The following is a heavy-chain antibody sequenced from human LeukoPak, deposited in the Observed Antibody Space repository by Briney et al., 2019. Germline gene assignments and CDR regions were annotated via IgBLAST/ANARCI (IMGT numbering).Heavy chain of an antibody. D-gene: IGHD3-3*01. CDR1: GFTFSRYW. Sequence: GGSLRLSCAASGFTFSRYWMSWVRQARGKGLEWVANINQDGSEKNHVDSVKGRFTISRDNGKNSLYLQINSLRAEDTAVYYCARDESWSSDYWGQGTLVTVSS. J-gene: IGHJ4*02. CDR2: INQDGSEK. CDR3: ARDESWSSDY. V-gene: IGHV3-7*01.